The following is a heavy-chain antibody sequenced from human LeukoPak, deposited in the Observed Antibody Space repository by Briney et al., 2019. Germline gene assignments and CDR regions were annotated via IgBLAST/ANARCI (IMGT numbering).Heavy chain of an antibody. CDR2: INSDGSST. CDR1: GFTFSSYW. V-gene: IGHV3-74*01. Sequence: GGSLSLSCAASGFTFSSYWMHWVRQAPGQGLVWVSRINSDGSSTTYADSVKGRFTISRDNAKNTLYLQMNSLRAEDTAVYFCARDYGRSRDYGMDVWGQGTTVTVSS. J-gene: IGHJ6*02. CDR3: ARDYGRSRDYGMDV. D-gene: IGHD3-10*01.